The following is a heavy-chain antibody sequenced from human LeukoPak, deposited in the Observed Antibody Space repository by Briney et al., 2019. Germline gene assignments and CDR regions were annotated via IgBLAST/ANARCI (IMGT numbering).Heavy chain of an antibody. Sequence: GRSLRLSCAASGFTFSSYGMHWVRQAPGKGLEWVAVISYDGSNKYYADSVKGRFTISRDNSKNTLYLQMNSLRAEDTAVYYCAKDHGYCSSTSCPNYYYYYGMDVWGQGTTVTVSS. V-gene: IGHV3-30*18. D-gene: IGHD2-2*01. CDR3: AKDHGYCSSTSCPNYYYYYGMDV. J-gene: IGHJ6*02. CDR2: ISYDGSNK. CDR1: GFTFSSYG.